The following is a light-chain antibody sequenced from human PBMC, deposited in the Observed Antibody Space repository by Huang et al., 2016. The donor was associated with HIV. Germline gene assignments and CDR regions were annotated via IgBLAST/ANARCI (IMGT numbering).Light chain of an antibody. CDR2: AAS. CDR3: QKYDSAPRT. J-gene: IGKJ1*01. Sequence: MTQSPPSLSASIGDRVTLTCRASRDISTFLAWYQQKPGKPPRLLIYAASILHSGVPSRFSGGGSGTSFTLTVSSLETEDVANYYCQKYDSAPRTFGQGTRLEL. CDR1: RDISTF. V-gene: IGKV1-27*01.